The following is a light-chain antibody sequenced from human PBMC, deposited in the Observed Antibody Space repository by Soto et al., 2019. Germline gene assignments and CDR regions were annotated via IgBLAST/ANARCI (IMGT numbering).Light chain of an antibody. V-gene: IGKV3-11*01. J-gene: IGKJ5*01. Sequence: EIVLTQSPATLSLSPGERATLSCRASQSVSSDLAWYQQKPGQAPRLLIYDASNRATGIPARFSGSGSGTDFTLSISSLEPEEFAGYYCQQRINWPRITFGQGTLLEIK. CDR3: QQRINWPRIT. CDR1: QSVSSD. CDR2: DAS.